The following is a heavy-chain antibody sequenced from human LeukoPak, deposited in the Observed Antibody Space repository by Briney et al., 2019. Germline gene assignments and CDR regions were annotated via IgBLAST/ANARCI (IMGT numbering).Heavy chain of an antibody. CDR2: ISGSGGST. D-gene: IGHD6-19*01. CDR1: GFTFSSYA. V-gene: IGHV3-23*01. Sequence: PGGSLRLSCAASGFTFSSYAMGWVRQAPGKGLEWVSGISGSGGSTYYADSVKGRFTISRDNSKKTLYLQMNSLRAEDTAVYYCAKDQGSSGWFVRDDYWGQGTLVTVSS. J-gene: IGHJ4*02. CDR3: AKDQGSSGWFVRDDY.